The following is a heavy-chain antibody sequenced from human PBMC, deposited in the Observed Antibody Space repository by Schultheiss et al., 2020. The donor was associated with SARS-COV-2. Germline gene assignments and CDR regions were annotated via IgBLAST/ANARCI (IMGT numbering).Heavy chain of an antibody. Sequence: SETLSLTCTVSGGSISSSSYYWGWIRQPPGKGLEWIGRIYTSGSTYYNPSLKSRVTISVDTSKNQFSLKLSSVTAADTAVYYCARGGPGRYFDYWGQGTLVTVSS. V-gene: IGHV4-39*01. CDR2: IYTSGST. CDR1: GGSISSSSYY. J-gene: IGHJ4*02. D-gene: IGHD3-9*01. CDR3: ARGGPGRYFDY.